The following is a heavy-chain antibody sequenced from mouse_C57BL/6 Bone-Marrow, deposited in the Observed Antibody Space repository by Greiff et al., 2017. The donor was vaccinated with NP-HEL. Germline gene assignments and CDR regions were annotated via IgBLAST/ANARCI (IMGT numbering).Heavy chain of an antibody. D-gene: IGHD4-1*01. CDR2: ISYDGSN. CDR1: GYSITSGYY. J-gene: IGHJ3*01. CDR3: ARGNWAGAY. Sequence: ESGPGLVKPSQSLSLTCSVTGYSITSGYYWNWIRQFPGNKLEWMGYISYDGSNNYNPYLKNRISITRDTSKNQCFLKLNSVTTEDTATYYCARGNWAGAYWGQGTLVTVSA. V-gene: IGHV3-6*01.